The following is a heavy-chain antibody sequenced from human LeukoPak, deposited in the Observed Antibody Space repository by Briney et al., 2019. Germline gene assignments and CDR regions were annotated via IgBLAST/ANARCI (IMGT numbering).Heavy chain of an antibody. J-gene: IGHJ4*02. Sequence: PGGSLRLSCAVSGFTFSNDWMHWVRQGPGKGLLWVSRISGDGTTTNYADSVKGRFTISRDNAKNTLYLQMDSLRAEDTAVYYCAGTWAFDYWGQGTLVTVSS. V-gene: IGHV3-74*01. CDR3: AGTWAFDY. CDR2: ISGDGTTT. D-gene: IGHD1-26*01. CDR1: GFTFSNDW.